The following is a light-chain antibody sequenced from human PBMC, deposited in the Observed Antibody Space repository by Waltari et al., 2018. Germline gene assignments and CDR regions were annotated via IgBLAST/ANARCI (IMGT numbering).Light chain of an antibody. J-gene: IGKJ4*01. V-gene: IGKV3-15*01. CDR3: QQYNVWPPLT. CDR2: GAS. CDR1: QSIHDN. Sequence: EIVMTQSPASLSVSQGERVTLYCRASQSIHDNLAWYQQKPGQAPRLLSFGASTRATGIPARFRGSGSGAEFTLTITSLQSEDCAVYYWQQYNVWPPLTFGGGTKVEIK.